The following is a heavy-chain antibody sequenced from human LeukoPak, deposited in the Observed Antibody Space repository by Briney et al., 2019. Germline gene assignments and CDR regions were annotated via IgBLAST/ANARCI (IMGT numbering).Heavy chain of an antibody. CDR1: AFPFSSYG. Sequence: GGSLRLSCAASAFPFSSYGMHWVRQAPGKGLEWVAVIWHDGSHKYYADSVKGRFTISRDNSKNTLYLQMNSLRAEDTAVYYCARVGVGGPNLYYFDYWGQGTLVTVSS. CDR3: ARVGVGGPNLYYFDY. V-gene: IGHV3-33*01. J-gene: IGHJ4*02. CDR2: IWHDGSHK. D-gene: IGHD2-8*01.